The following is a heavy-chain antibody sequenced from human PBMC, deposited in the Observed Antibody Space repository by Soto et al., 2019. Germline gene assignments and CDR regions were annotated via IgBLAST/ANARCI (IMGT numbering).Heavy chain of an antibody. CDR3: ASSYYHSSGQYYSGAFDI. CDR1: GGSISSGDYY. CDR2: IYYSGST. D-gene: IGHD3-22*01. Sequence: SETLSLTCTVSGGSISSGDYYWSWIRQPPGKGLEWIGYIYYSGSTYYNPSLKSRVTISVDKSKNQFSLKLSSVTAADTAVYYGASSYYHSSGQYYSGAFDIWVQGTMVTVSS. V-gene: IGHV4-30-4*01. J-gene: IGHJ3*02.